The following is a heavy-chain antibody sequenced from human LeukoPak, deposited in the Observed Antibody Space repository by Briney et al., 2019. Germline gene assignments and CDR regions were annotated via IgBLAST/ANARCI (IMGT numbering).Heavy chain of an antibody. CDR2: INHSGST. Sequence: SETLSLTCAVYGGSFSGHYWSWIRQPPGKGLEWIGEINHSGSTNYNPSLKSRVTISVDTSKNQFSLKLSSVTAADTAVYYCARPRRVTKSFDYWGQGTLVTVSS. CDR1: GGSFSGHY. J-gene: IGHJ4*02. CDR3: ARPRRVTKSFDY. V-gene: IGHV4-34*01. D-gene: IGHD5-18*01.